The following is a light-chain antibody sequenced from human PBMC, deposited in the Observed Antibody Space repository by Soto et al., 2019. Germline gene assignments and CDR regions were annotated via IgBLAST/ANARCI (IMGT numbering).Light chain of an antibody. Sequence: QSVLTQPASVSGSPGQSIPISCTGTSSDVGGYKYVSWYQQHPGRAPKVMISEVSNWPSGVSNRFSGSKSGNTASLTISGLQAEDEADYYCSSYTSSSTYVFGTGTKVTVL. CDR1: SSDVGGYKY. J-gene: IGLJ1*01. V-gene: IGLV2-14*01. CDR3: SSYTSSSTYV. CDR2: EVS.